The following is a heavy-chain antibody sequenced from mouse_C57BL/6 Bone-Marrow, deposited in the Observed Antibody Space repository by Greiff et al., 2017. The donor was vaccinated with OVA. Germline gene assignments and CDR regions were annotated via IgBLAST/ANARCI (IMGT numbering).Heavy chain of an antibody. D-gene: IGHD1-1*01. CDR3: ARWDYGSTGDYAMDY. V-gene: IGHV1-82*01. CDR2: IYPGDGDT. CDR1: GYAFSSSW. J-gene: IGHJ4*01. Sequence: VHLVESGPELVKPGASVKISCKASGYAFSSSWMNWVKQRPGKGLEWIGRIYPGDGDTNYNGKFKGKATLTADKSSSTAYMQLSSLTSEDSAVYFCARWDYGSTGDYAMDYWGQGTSVTVSS.